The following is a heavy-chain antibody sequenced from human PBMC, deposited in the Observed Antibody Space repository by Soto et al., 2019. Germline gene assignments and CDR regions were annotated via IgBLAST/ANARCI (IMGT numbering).Heavy chain of an antibody. V-gene: IGHV1-24*01. CDR1: GYTLTELS. D-gene: IGHD5-12*01. J-gene: IGHJ3*02. Sequence: ASVKVSCKVSGYTLTELSMHWVRQAPGKRLEWMGGFDPEDGETIYAQKFQGRVTMTEDTSTDTAYMELSSLRSEDTAVYYCATGRPYIVATSDDAFDIWGQGTMVTVSS. CDR2: FDPEDGET. CDR3: ATGRPYIVATSDDAFDI.